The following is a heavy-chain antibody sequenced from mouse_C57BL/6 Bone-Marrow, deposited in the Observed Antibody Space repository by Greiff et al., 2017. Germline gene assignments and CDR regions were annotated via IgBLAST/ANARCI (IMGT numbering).Heavy chain of an antibody. CDR1: GFTFSDYY. J-gene: IGHJ4*01. Sequence: EVMLVESGGGLVQPGGSLKLSCAASGFTFSDYYMYWVRQTPEKRLEWVAYISNGGGSTYYPDTVKGRFTISRDNAKTTLYLQMSRLKSEDTAMYYCARQQGNYGGICFYYAMDYWGQGTSVTVSS. CDR2: ISNGGGST. CDR3: ARQQGNYGGICFYYAMDY. D-gene: IGHD1-2*01. V-gene: IGHV5-12*01.